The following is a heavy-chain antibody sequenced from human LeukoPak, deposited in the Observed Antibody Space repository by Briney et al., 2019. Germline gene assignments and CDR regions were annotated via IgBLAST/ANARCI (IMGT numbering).Heavy chain of an antibody. Sequence: GASVKVSCKASGYTFTGYYMHWVRQAPGQGLEWMGWINPNSGGTNYAQKFQGRVTMTRDTSISTAYMELSRLRSDDTAVYYCARDQKQLVRGYGMDVWGQGTTVTVSS. V-gene: IGHV1-2*02. J-gene: IGHJ6*02. CDR1: GYTFTGYY. CDR3: ARDQKQLVRGYGMDV. D-gene: IGHD6-13*01. CDR2: INPNSGGT.